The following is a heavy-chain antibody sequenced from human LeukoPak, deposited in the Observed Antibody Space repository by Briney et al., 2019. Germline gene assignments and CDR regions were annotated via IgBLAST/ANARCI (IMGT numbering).Heavy chain of an antibody. CDR3: ARVGRGSGTYQSYYFDY. Sequence: SETLSLTCTVSGGSIGSYYWSWIRQPPGKGLEWIGYIYYSGSTNYNPSLKSRATISLDTSKNQFSLKLTSVTAADTAVYYCARVGRGSGTYQSYYFDYWGQGTLVTVSS. V-gene: IGHV4-59*01. J-gene: IGHJ4*02. CDR1: GGSIGSYY. CDR2: IYYSGST. D-gene: IGHD3-10*01.